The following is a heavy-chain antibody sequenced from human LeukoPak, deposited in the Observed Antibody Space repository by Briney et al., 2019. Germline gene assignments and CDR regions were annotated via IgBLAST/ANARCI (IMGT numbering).Heavy chain of an antibody. CDR1: GFTFSNYN. V-gene: IGHV3-21*01. CDR2: ITSSGTYI. CDR3: ARDPYSGNYGNYYYYYMDV. J-gene: IGHJ6*03. Sequence: GGSLRLSCATSGFTFSNYNMNWVRQAPGRALEWVSSITSSGTYIFYADSVKGRFTISRDNAKNSLYLQMNSLGPEDTAVYYCARDPYSGNYGNYYYYYMDVWGKGTTVTISS. D-gene: IGHD1-26*01.